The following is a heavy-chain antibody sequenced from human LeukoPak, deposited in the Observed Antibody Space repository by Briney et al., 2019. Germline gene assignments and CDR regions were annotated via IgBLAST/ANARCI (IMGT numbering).Heavy chain of an antibody. J-gene: IGHJ4*02. D-gene: IGHD6-13*01. V-gene: IGHV3-7*01. Sequence: GGSLRLSCAASGFTFSSYWMSWVRQAPGKGLEWVANIKPDGSEKYYVDSVKGRFTISRDNAKNSLYLQMNSLRAEDTAVYYCARDRALAAAGTGFDYWGQGTLVTVSS. CDR1: GFTFSSYW. CDR3: ARDRALAAAGTGFDY. CDR2: IKPDGSEK.